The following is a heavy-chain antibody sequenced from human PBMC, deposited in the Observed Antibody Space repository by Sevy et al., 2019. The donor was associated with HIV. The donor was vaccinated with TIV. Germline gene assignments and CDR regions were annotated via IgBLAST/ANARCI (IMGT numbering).Heavy chain of an antibody. CDR3: VRAKEEGQMMARDNEY. J-gene: IGHJ4*02. D-gene: IGHD3-10*01. CDR2: INGDGTYI. V-gene: IGHV3-74*01. Sequence: GGSLRLSCTASGFTFSSYWMYWVRQVPGKGLVWVSRINGDGTYIKYADPVKGRFTISRDNAKNTLYLPMNSLRVEDTAVYLCVRAKEEGQMMARDNEYWGQGTLVTVSS. CDR1: GFTFSSYW.